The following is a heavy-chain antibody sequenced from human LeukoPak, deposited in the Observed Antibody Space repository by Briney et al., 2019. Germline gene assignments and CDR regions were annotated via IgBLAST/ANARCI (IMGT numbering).Heavy chain of an antibody. J-gene: IGHJ6*02. CDR2: IIPILGIA. D-gene: IGHD2-8*01. Sequence: ASLKVSCKASGYTFNKYGMSWVRQAPGQGLEWMGRIIPILGIANYAQKFQGRVTITADKSTSTAYMELSSLRSEDTAVYYCASIYCTNGVCPYYYYYGMDVWGQGTTVTVSS. V-gene: IGHV1-69*04. CDR1: GYTFNKYG. CDR3: ASIYCTNGVCPYYYYYGMDV.